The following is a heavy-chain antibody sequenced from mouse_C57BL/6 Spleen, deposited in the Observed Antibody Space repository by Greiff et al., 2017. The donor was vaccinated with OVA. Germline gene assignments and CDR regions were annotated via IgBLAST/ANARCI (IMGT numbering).Heavy chain of an antibody. CDR3: ARAYYSNHYYAMDY. CDR2: IHPNSGST. D-gene: IGHD2-5*01. Sequence: VQLQQPGAELVKPGASVKLSCKASGYTFTSYWMHWVKQRPGQGLEWIGMIHPNSGSTNYNEKFKSKATLTVDKSSSTAYMQLSSLTSEDSAVYYCARAYYSNHYYAMDYWCQGTSVTVSS. J-gene: IGHJ4*01. CDR1: GYTFTSYW. V-gene: IGHV1-64*01.